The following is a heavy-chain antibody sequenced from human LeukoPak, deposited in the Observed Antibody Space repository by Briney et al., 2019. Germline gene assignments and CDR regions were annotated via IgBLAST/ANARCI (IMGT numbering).Heavy chain of an antibody. D-gene: IGHD3-10*01. J-gene: IGHJ4*02. CDR2: IYTSGST. Sequence: SETLFLTCTVSGGSISSGSYYWSWIRQPAGKGLEWIGRIYTSGSTNYNPSLKSRVTISVDTSKNQFSLKLSSVTAADTAVYYCAREGFGELSDYWGQGTLVTVSS. CDR3: AREGFGELSDY. V-gene: IGHV4-61*02. CDR1: GGSISSGSYY.